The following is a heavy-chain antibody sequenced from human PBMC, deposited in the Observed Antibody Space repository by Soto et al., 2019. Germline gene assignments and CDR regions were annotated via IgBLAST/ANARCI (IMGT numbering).Heavy chain of an antibody. CDR1: GFSFSIYA. D-gene: IGHD6-13*01. CDR3: VNDMGQAADGIRYPYGMEV. J-gene: IGHJ6*01. CDR2: ISSDGGST. V-gene: IGHV3-64D*06. Sequence: HPGGSLRLSCSASGFSFSIYAMHWGRQAPGKGLEYVSSISSDGGSTYYADSVKGRFTISRDNFKNILYLQMGSLRAEDTALYYCVNDMGQAADGIRYPYGMEVWGQGTTVTVSS.